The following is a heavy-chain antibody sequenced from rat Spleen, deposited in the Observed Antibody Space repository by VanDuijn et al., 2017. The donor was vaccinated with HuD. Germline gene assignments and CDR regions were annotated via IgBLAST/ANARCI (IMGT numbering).Heavy chain of an antibody. J-gene: IGHJ2*01. CDR3: ARQGIY. Sequence: EVQLVESGGGLVQPGRSMKLSCAASGFTFNNYWMTWIRQAPGKGLEWVTTISTRGGSTYYPDSVKGRFTISRDNAENTVYLQMDSLRSEDTATYYCARQGIYWGQGVMVTVSS. CDR2: ISTRGGST. V-gene: IGHV5-25*01. CDR1: GFTFNNYW.